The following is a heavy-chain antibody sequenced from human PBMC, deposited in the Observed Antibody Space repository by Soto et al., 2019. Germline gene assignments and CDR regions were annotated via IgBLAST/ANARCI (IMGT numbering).Heavy chain of an antibody. CDR1: GFTFSSYA. J-gene: IGHJ3*01. CDR3: WKDPNGDYFGAFDF. Sequence: EVQMLESGGGLVQPGGYLRLSCAASGFTFSSYALTWARQAPGKGLERVSSITGNGDNARYIDSVKGRFTITRDNAKNTLFLHMRSLRADDTAIYYCWKDPNGDYFGAFDFWGQGTMVTVSS. V-gene: IGHV3-23*01. CDR2: ITGNGDNA. D-gene: IGHD4-17*01.